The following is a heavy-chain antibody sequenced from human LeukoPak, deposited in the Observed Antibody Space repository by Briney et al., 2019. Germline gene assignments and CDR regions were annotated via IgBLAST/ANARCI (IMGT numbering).Heavy chain of an antibody. CDR1: GFIFTNHA. D-gene: IGHD3-10*01. CDR2: ISGSGGST. J-gene: IGHJ4*02. CDR3: AKGFPSGTFPLDY. Sequence: GGSLRLSCAASGFIFTNHAMNWGRQAPGKGLEWVSGISGSGGSTYYATSVKGRFPISKDNSKNTLYIQMNSLRAEETAVYYCAKGFPSGTFPLDYWGQGTLVTVSS. V-gene: IGHV3-23*01.